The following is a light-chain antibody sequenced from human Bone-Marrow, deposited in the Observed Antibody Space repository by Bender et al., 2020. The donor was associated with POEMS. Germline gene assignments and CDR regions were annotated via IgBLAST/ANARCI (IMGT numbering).Light chain of an antibody. V-gene: IGLV4-69*01. Sequence: QPVVTQSPSASASLGASVKLTCTLSSGHSSYGIAWHQQQPEKGPRYLMKVKGDGSHNKGDGIPDRFSGSSSGAERYLTISSLQSDDEADYFSQTWGTAIHGIFGGGTKLTVL. CDR3: QTWGTAIHGI. CDR2: VKGDGSH. CDR1: SGHSSYG. J-gene: IGLJ2*01.